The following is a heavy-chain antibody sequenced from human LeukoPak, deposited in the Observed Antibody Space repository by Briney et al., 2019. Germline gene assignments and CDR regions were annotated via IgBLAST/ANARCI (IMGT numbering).Heavy chain of an antibody. CDR1: GGTFSSYA. D-gene: IGHD2-2*01. CDR3: ARDCSSTSCQMGDSGYDLYYYYGMGV. V-gene: IGHV1-69*13. Sequence: ASVKVSCKASGGTFSSYAISWVRQAPGQGLEWMGGIIPIFGTANYAQKFQGRVTITADGSTSTAYMELSSLRSEDTAVYYCARDCSSTSCQMGDSGYDLYYYYGMGVWGKGTTVTVSS. CDR2: IIPIFGTA. J-gene: IGHJ6*04.